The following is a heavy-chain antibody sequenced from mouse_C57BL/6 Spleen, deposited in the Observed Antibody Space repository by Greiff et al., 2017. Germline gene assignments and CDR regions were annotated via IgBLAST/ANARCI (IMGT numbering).Heavy chain of an antibody. D-gene: IGHD2-1*01. CDR3: AREGYGNPWFAY. J-gene: IGHJ3*01. CDR1: GYTFTSYW. V-gene: IGHV1-59*01. CDR2: IDPSDSYT. Sequence: QVQLKESGAELVRPGTSVKLSCKASGYTFTSYWMHWVKQRPGQGLEWIGVIDPSDSYTNYNQKFKGKATLTVDTSSSTAYMQLSSLTSEDSAVYYCAREGYGNPWFAYWGQGTLVTVSA.